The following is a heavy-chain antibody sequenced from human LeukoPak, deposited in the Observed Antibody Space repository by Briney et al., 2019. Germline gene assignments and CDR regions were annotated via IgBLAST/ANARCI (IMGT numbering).Heavy chain of an antibody. CDR2: IYYSGST. V-gene: IGHV4-30-4*07. D-gene: IGHD4-17*01. CDR1: GGSISSGGYS. Sequence: SQTLSLTCAVSGGSISSGGYSWSWLRQAPGKGLEWIGYIYYSGSTYYNPSLKSRLSISIDTSKNQFSLKLSSVTAADTAVYYCARCRTVTTYAFDIWGQGTMVTVSS. J-gene: IGHJ3*02. CDR3: ARCRTVTTYAFDI.